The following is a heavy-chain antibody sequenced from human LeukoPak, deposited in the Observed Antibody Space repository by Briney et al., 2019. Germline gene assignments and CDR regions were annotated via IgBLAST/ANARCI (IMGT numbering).Heavy chain of an antibody. CDR3: SRDLKLQAVLMVYDTPMDV. Sequence: TSETLSLTCAVYGGSFSGYYWSWIRQPPGRGLEWIGEINHSGSTNYNPSLKSRVTISVDTSKNQFSLKLSSVTAADTAVYYCSRDLKLQAVLMVYDTPMDVWGKGTTVTVSS. D-gene: IGHD2-8*01. CDR2: INHSGST. V-gene: IGHV4-34*01. CDR1: GGSFSGYY. J-gene: IGHJ6*03.